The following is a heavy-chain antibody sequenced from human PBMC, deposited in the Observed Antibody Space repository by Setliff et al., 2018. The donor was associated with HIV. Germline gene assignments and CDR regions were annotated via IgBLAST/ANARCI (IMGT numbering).Heavy chain of an antibody. Sequence: SETLSLTCTVSGGSISSSSYYWGWIRQPPGKGLEWIGSIYYSGSTYYNPSLKTRVTISVDTSKNQFSLKLSSVTAADTAVYYCASLTTDRFLEWLFVYWGQRTLVTVS. CDR3: ASLTTDRFLEWLFVY. CDR2: IYYSGST. CDR1: GGSISSSSYY. J-gene: IGHJ4*02. D-gene: IGHD3-3*01. V-gene: IGHV4-39*01.